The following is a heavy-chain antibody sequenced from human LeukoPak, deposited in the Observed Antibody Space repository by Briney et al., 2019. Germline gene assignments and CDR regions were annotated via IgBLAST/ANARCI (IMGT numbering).Heavy chain of an antibody. CDR2: VYYDGST. Sequence: SETLSLTCTVTGGAISSYYWSWIRQPPEMGLEWIGFVYYDGSTRYNPSLESRVTISVDTSRNQFSLKLSSVTAADTAVYYCAKTIADYTKGGSPYFDSWGQGTLVTVSS. J-gene: IGHJ4*02. V-gene: IGHV4-59*12. D-gene: IGHD4-11*01. CDR1: GGAISSYY. CDR3: AKTIADYTKGGSPYFDS.